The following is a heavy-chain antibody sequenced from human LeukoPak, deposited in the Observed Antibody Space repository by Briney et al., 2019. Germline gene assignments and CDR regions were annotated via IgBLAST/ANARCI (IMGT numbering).Heavy chain of an antibody. Sequence: GASVKVSCKASGYTFTGYYMHWVRQAPGQGLEWMGWINPNSGGTNYAQKFQGRVTMTRDTSISTAYMELSRLRSDDTAVYYCAINPGYYDSSGYCDYWGQGTLVTVSS. CDR2: INPNSGGT. CDR1: GYTFTGYY. J-gene: IGHJ4*02. D-gene: IGHD3-22*01. CDR3: AINPGYYDSSGYCDY. V-gene: IGHV1-2*02.